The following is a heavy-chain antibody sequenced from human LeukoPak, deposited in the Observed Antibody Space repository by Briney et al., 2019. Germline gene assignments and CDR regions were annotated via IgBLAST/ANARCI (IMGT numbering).Heavy chain of an antibody. CDR1: GGSISSGDYY. Sequence: PSQTLSLTCTVSGGSISSGDYYWSWIRQPPGKGLEWIGYIYYSGSTYYNPSLKSRVTISVDTSKNQFSLKLSSVTAADTAVYYCARDNPHSSSWSEPTHHYFDYWGQGTLVTVSS. J-gene: IGHJ4*02. V-gene: IGHV4-30-4*01. CDR2: IYYSGST. D-gene: IGHD6-13*01. CDR3: ARDNPHSSSWSEPTHHYFDY.